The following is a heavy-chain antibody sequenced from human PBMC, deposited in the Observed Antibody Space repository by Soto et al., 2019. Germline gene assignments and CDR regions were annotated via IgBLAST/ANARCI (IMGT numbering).Heavy chain of an antibody. V-gene: IGHV3-15*07. CDR3: TTTPHVPAAMGGSLYYYYGMDV. CDR2: IKSKTDGGTT. D-gene: IGHD2-2*01. CDR1: GFTFSNAW. Sequence: PGGSLRLSCAASGFTFSNAWMNWVRQAPGKGLEWVGRIKSKTDGGTTDYAAPVKGRFTISRDDSKNTLYLQMNSLKTEDTAVYYCTTTPHVPAAMGGSLYYYYGMDVWGQGTTVTVSS. J-gene: IGHJ6*02.